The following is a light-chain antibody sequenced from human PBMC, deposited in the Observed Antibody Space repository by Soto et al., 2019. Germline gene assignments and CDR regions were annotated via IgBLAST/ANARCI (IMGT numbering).Light chain of an antibody. J-gene: IGKJ5*01. CDR2: DTS. Sequence: EIVLTQSPGTLSLSPGERTTLACSASQTVSSSYLAWYQQKRGQAPRLLIYDTSSRASGIPDRFSGSGSGTDFTLTISRLETEDFAVFYCQQYGTSEIIFGQGTRLKIK. V-gene: IGKV3-20*01. CDR1: QTVSSSY. CDR3: QQYGTSEII.